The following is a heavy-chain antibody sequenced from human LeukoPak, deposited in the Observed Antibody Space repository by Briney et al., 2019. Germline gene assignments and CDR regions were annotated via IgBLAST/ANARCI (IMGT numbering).Heavy chain of an antibody. D-gene: IGHD3-10*01. Sequence: ASVKVSCKASGYTFTSYYMHWVRQAPGQGLEWMGIINPSGGSTSYAQKFQGRVTMTRDTSTSTVYMELSSLRSEDTAVYYCACPPLGRFGELLVPLNWFEPWGQGTLGNVSS. J-gene: IGHJ5*02. V-gene: IGHV1-46*01. CDR2: INPSGGST. CDR3: ACPPLGRFGELLVPLNWFEP. CDR1: GYTFTSYY.